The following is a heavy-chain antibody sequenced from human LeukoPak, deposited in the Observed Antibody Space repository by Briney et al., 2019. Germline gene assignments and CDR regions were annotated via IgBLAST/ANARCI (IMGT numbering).Heavy chain of an antibody. V-gene: IGHV3-23*01. CDR3: AKDQVVPAAIYWFDP. CDR2: IVGSGGST. Sequence: GGSLRLSCAASGFTFSSYAMSWVRQAPGKGLEWVSSIVGSGGSTYYADSVKGRFTISRDNSKDTLYLQMNSLRAEDTAVYYCAKDQVVPAAIYWFDPWGQGTLVTVSS. CDR1: GFTFSSYA. D-gene: IGHD2-2*02. J-gene: IGHJ5*02.